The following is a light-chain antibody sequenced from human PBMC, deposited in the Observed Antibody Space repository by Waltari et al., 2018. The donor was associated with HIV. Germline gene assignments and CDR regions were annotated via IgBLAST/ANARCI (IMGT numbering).Light chain of an antibody. CDR3: QQRTTWPPT. Sequence: EVVLTQPPAILSVFPGETATLSCRASQRVQEFFAWYQRRPGQVPRLVVYDASKRPAGVPDRFSGSGFGTDFTLTISGLEPEDVAFYYCQQRTTWPPTFGGGTRVEIE. CDR2: DAS. V-gene: IGKV3-11*01. CDR1: QRVQEF. J-gene: IGKJ4*01.